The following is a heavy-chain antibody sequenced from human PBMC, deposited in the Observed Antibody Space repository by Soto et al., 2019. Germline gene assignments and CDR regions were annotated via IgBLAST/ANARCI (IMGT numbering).Heavy chain of an antibody. CDR2: INPNSGGT. Sequence: GSVKVSYKACGYPFTGHYIHLVRKAPGQGLEWMGWINPNSGGTNYAQKFQGRVTMTRYTSISTAYMELSRLRSDDTAVYYCARGGFTSDYGPGSERHWGQGTMVTVSS. V-gene: IGHV1-2*02. CDR1: GYPFTGHY. CDR3: ARGGFTSDYGPGSERH. J-gene: IGHJ1*01. D-gene: IGHD3-10*01.